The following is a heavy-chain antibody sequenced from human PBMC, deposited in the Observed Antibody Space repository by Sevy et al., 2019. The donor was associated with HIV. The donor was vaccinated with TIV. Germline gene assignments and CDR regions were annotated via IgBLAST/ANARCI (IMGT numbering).Heavy chain of an antibody. CDR3: ATDIGLQWELLGARFFDS. J-gene: IGHJ4*02. CDR1: GFTFSDYY. CDR2: ISSSGSPI. Sequence: GGSLRLSCAASGFTFSDYYMNWIRQVPGKGLEWVSYISSSGSPIYYADSVKGRFAISRDNAKNSLYLQMNSLKTEDTAVYYCATDIGLQWELLGARFFDSWGQGTLVTVSS. V-gene: IGHV3-11*01. D-gene: IGHD3-3*01.